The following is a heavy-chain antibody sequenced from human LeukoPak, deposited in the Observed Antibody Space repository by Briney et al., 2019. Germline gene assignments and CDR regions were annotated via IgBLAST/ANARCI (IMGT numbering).Heavy chain of an antibody. V-gene: IGHV4-59*01. CDR2: FYSSGNS. J-gene: IGHJ4*02. CDR1: GGSISGYF. CDR3: ARDTGDYGDAFDY. D-gene: IGHD4-17*01. Sequence: PSETLSLTCTVSGGSISGYFWSWIRQAPGKGLEWIGYFYSSGNSNYNPSLKSRVTISVDTSKNQFSLKLSSVTAADTAVYYCARDTGDYGDAFDYWGQGTLVTVSS.